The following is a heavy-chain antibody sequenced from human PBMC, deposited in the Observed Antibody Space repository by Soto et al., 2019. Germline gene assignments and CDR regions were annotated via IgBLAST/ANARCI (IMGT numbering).Heavy chain of an antibody. D-gene: IGHD3-22*01. Sequence: GASVNVSRKASGYSFTGYYMHWGRQAPGQGLEWMGWINPNSGGTNYAQKFQGRGGITRDTSASTAYMELSSLRSEDTAVYYCARGSVTMIGIWGQGTMVTVSS. V-gene: IGHV1-2*02. CDR1: GYSFTGYY. J-gene: IGHJ3*02. CDR3: ARGSVTMIGI. CDR2: INPNSGGT.